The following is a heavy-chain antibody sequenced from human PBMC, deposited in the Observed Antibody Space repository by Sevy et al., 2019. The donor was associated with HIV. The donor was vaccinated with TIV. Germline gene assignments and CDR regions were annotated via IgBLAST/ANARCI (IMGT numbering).Heavy chain of an antibody. CDR1: GFTFTSSA. CDR2: IVVGSGNT. Sequence: ASVKVSCKASGFTFTSSAVQWVRQARGQRLEWIGWIVVGSGNTNYAQKFQERVTITRDMSTSTAYMELSSLRSEDTAVYYCAAGVHYDFWSGSTSEYWGQGTLVTVSS. CDR3: AAGVHYDFWSGSTSEY. V-gene: IGHV1-58*01. J-gene: IGHJ4*02. D-gene: IGHD3-3*01.